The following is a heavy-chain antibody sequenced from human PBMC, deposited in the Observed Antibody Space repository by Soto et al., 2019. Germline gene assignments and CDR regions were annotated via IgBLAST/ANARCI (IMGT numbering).Heavy chain of an antibody. V-gene: IGHV5-51*01. J-gene: IGHJ3*01. D-gene: IGHD2-15*01. Sequence: GESLKISCKTSGYSFISYWVAWVRQLPGKGLEWMGTFYPGDSTSTYSPSFQGQVTISVGTSITTAYLQLNSLKASDTAMYYCARIIGYCRNNDCSWTFHVWGQGTMVTVSS. CDR1: GYSFISYW. CDR2: FYPGDSTS. CDR3: ARIIGYCRNNDCSWTFHV.